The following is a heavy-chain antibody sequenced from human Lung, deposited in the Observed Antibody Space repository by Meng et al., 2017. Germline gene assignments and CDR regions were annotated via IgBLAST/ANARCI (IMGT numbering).Heavy chain of an antibody. J-gene: IGHJ4*02. CDR3: ARGPTTMAHDFDY. V-gene: IGHV4-34*01. Sequence: HVTLKQWGAGLLKPSETLSLSCVVSGGSFSDYYWSWIRQPPGKGLEWIGEINHSGSTNYNPSLESRATISVDTSQNNLSLKLSSVTAADSAVYYCARGPTTMAHDFDYWGQGTLVTVSS. CDR2: INHSGST. CDR1: GGSFSDYY. D-gene: IGHD4-11*01.